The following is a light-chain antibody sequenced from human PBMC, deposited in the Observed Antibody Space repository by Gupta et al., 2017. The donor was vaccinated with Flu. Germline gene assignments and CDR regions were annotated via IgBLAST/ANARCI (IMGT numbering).Light chain of an antibody. CDR1: RSDVGTYNY. Sequence: QSPVIHPRPVSKCPGQTVTLSCGGARSDVGTYNYVSWYQHSPGKAPKVIIFDVSKRPSGVPSRFSGSRSGDTAYLTISGLQSEDEADYYCYSYTGDHTWVLGGGTTVTVL. J-gene: IGLJ3*02. V-gene: IGLV2-11*01. CDR3: YSYTGDHTWV. CDR2: DVS.